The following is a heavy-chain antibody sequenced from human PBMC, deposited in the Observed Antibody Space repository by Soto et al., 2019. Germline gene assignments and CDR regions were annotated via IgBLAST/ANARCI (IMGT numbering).Heavy chain of an antibody. D-gene: IGHD3-10*01. Sequence: GGSLRLSCAASGFTFSSYAMSWVRQAPGKGLEWVSAISGSGGSTYYADSVKGRFTISRDNSKNTLYLQMNSLRAEDTAVYYCAKDLVPDYYGSGSYYNPTFDYWGQGTLVTVSS. CDR1: GFTFSSYA. J-gene: IGHJ4*02. CDR2: ISGSGGST. V-gene: IGHV3-23*01. CDR3: AKDLVPDYYGSGSYYNPTFDY.